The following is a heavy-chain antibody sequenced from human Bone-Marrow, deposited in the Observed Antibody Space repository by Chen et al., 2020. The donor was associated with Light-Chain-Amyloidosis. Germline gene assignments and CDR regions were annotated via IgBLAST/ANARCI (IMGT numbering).Heavy chain of an antibody. CDR3: TRKGGYFDF. Sequence: EVQLVESGGGLVQPGGSLRLSCATPGVNFSSFGMSWVRQAPGKGLEWVSTVSGSTVSTYYAGAVKGRFIISRDNSKSTLYLQMNSLRAGDTAVYFCTRKGGYFDFWGQGSLVTVSS. J-gene: IGHJ4*02. V-gene: IGHV3-23*04. CDR2: VSGSTVST. D-gene: IGHD3-10*01. CDR1: GVNFSSFG.